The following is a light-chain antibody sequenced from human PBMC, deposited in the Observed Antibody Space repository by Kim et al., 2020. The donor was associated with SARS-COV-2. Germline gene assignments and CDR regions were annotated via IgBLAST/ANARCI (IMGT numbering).Light chain of an antibody. V-gene: IGKV1-12*01. J-gene: IGKJ4*01. Sequence: ASVGDRVTIACRASQGISNWLAWYQQKPGKAPNLLMYATSTLQSGVPSRFSGSGSGTDFTLTISNLQPEDSATYYCQQDQSFPLTFGGGTKVDIK. CDR1: QGISNW. CDR2: ATS. CDR3: QQDQSFPLT.